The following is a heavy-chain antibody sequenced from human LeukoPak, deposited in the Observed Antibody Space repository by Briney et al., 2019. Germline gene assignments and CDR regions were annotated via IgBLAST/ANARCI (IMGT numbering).Heavy chain of an antibody. CDR1: GFTFSSYA. CDR2: ISYDGSNK. Sequence: GGSLRLSCAASGFTFSSYAMHWVRQAPGKGLGWVAVISYDGSNKYYADSVKGRFTISRDNSKNTLYLQMNSLRAEDTAVYYCASVRSYYDSSGYPTLFDYWGQGTLVTVSS. J-gene: IGHJ4*02. D-gene: IGHD3-22*01. CDR3: ASVRSYYDSSGYPTLFDY. V-gene: IGHV3-30*04.